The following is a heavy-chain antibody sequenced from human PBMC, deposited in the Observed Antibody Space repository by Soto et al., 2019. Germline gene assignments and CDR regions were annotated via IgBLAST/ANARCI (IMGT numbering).Heavy chain of an antibody. D-gene: IGHD3-3*01. V-gene: IGHV1-18*01. J-gene: IGHJ5*02. CDR1: GYTFNSYG. Sequence: ASVKVSCKASGYTFNSYGISWVRQAPGQGLEWMGWISAYNGNTNYAQKLQGRVTMTTDTSTSTAYMELRSLRSDDTAVYYCARVSDDFWSGYWFDPWGQGTLVTVSS. CDR3: ARVSDDFWSGYWFDP. CDR2: ISAYNGNT.